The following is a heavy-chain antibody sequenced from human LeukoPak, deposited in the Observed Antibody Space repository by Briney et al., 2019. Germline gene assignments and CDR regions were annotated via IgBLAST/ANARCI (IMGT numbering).Heavy chain of an antibody. V-gene: IGHV3-48*04. CDR1: GFTVSSNY. J-gene: IGHJ3*02. Sequence: PGGSLRLSCAASGFTVSSNYMSWVRQAPGKGLEWVSYISSSSSTIYYADSVKGRFTISRDNAKNSMYLQMNSLRAEDTAVYYCWCAYGSGSYYKPQTGLGIWGQGTMVTVSS. D-gene: IGHD3-10*01. CDR3: WCAYGSGSYYKPQTGLGI. CDR2: ISSSSSTI.